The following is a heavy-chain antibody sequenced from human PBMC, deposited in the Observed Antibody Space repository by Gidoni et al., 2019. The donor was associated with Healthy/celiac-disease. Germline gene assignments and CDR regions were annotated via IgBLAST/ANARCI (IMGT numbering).Heavy chain of an antibody. CDR3: ARADWKGYDSSGYYKLDY. Sequence: QVQLQESGPGLVKPSQPLSLTCTVSGGSTSRGGYYWSWIRQHPGKGLEWIGYIYYSGSTYYNPSLKSRVTISVDTSKNQFSLKLSSVTAADTAVYYCARADWKGYDSSGYYKLDYWGQGTLVTVSS. J-gene: IGHJ4*02. V-gene: IGHV4-31*03. CDR2: IYYSGST. D-gene: IGHD3-22*01. CDR1: GGSTSRGGYY.